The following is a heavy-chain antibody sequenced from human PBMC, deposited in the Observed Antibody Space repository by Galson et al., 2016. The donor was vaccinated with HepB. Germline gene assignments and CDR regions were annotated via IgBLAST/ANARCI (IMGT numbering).Heavy chain of an antibody. J-gene: IGHJ4*02. Sequence: SLRLSCAASEFTVSNNYMSWVRQAPGEGLEWVSLIYSGGNTRYADSVKGRYTISRDNSKNTVYLQMNSLRAEDTAVYYCSTLNPASPYFDYWGQGTLVTVSP. CDR2: IYSGGNT. V-gene: IGHV3-53*01. CDR1: EFTVSNNY. CDR3: STLNPASPYFDY.